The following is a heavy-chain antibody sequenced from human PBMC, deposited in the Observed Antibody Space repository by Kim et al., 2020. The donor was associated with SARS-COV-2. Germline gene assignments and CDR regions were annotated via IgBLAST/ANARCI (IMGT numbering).Heavy chain of an antibody. V-gene: IGHV3-23*01. D-gene: IGHD2-15*01. CDR2: ISGSGAST. CDR1: GFTFSSYA. Sequence: GGSLRLSCAASGFTFSSYAMSWVRQAPGKGLEWVSGISGSGASTYYADSVESRFTISRDNSKNTLYLQMNSLRAEDTAVYYCAKDVVKVTPNDAFDIWGQGTMVTVSS. CDR3: AKDVVKVTPNDAFDI. J-gene: IGHJ3*02.